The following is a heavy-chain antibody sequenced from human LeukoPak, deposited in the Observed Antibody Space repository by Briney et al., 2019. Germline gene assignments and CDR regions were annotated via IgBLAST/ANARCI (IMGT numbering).Heavy chain of an antibody. Sequence: GGSLRLSCAASGFTFSSYAMSWVRQAPGEGLEWVSAISGSGGSTYYADSVKGRFTISRDNSKNTLYLQMNSLRAEDTAVYYCAKAGSSRSDAFDIWGQGTMVTVSS. V-gene: IGHV3-23*01. CDR3: AKAGSSRSDAFDI. D-gene: IGHD6-13*01. J-gene: IGHJ3*02. CDR2: ISGSGGST. CDR1: GFTFSSYA.